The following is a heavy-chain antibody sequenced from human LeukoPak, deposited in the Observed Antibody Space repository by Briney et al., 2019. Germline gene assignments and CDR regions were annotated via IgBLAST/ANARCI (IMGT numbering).Heavy chain of an antibody. V-gene: IGHV3-66*01. Sequence: GGSLRLSCAASGFTVSSNYMSWVRQAPGKGLEWVSVIYIGGSTYYADSVKGRFTISRDNSKNTLYLQMNSLRAEDTAVYYCAKGSLRRGSYYGGNAFDYWGQGTLVTVSS. D-gene: IGHD1-26*01. CDR3: AKGSLRRGSYYGGNAFDY. J-gene: IGHJ4*02. CDR2: IYIGGST. CDR1: GFTVSSNY.